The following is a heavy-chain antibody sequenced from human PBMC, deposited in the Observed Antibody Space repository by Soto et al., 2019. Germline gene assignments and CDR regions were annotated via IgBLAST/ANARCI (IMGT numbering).Heavy chain of an antibody. V-gene: IGHV1-69*13. D-gene: IGHD4-17*01. CDR3: ARENDYGGNPLYYYYGMDV. J-gene: IGHJ6*02. CDR2: IIPIFGTA. CDR1: GYTFSSYA. Sequence: SVKVSCKASGYTFSSYAISWVRQAPGQGLEWMGGIIPIFGTANYAQKFQGRVTITADESTSTAYMELSSLRSEDTAVYYCARENDYGGNPLYYYYGMDVWGQGTTVTVSS.